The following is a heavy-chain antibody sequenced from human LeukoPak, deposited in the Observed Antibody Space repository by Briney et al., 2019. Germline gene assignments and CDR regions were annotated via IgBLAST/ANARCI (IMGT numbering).Heavy chain of an antibody. CDR2: ISWNSGSI. D-gene: IGHD3-9*01. V-gene: IGHV3-9*01. Sequence: GGSLRLSCAAPGFTFDDYAMHWVRQAPGKGLEWVSGISWNSGSIGYADSVKGRFTISRDNAKNSLYLQMNSLRAEDTALYYCAKDKSPVYYGILTGPRNWFDPWGQGTLVTVSS. CDR3: AKDKSPVYYGILTGPRNWFDP. CDR1: GFTFDDYA. J-gene: IGHJ5*02.